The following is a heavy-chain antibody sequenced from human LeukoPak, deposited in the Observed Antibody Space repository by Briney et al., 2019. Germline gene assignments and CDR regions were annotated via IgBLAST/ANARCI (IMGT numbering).Heavy chain of an antibody. D-gene: IGHD6-6*01. CDR2: INHSGST. CDR1: GGSFSGYY. Sequence: SETLSLTCAVYGGSFSGYYWSWIRQPPGKGLEWIGEINHSGSTNYNPSLKSRVTISVDTSKNQFSLKLSSVTAADTAVYYCARHSSSEHFDYWGQGTLVTVSS. CDR3: ARHSSSEHFDY. V-gene: IGHV4-34*01. J-gene: IGHJ4*02.